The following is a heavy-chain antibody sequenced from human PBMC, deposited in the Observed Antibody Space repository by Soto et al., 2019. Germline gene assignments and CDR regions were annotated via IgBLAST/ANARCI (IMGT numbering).Heavy chain of an antibody. CDR3: ARAPQLLFYYSYYMDV. D-gene: IGHD2-2*01. Sequence: SETLSLTCTVSGGSISSGDNYWSWIRQHPGKGLEWIAFIYYSGSTYYNPSLKSRVTISVDTSKNQFSLKLSSVTAADTAVYYCARAPQLLFYYSYYMDVWGKGPTVTVSS. CDR2: IYYSGST. J-gene: IGHJ6*03. V-gene: IGHV4-31*03. CDR1: GGSISSGDNY.